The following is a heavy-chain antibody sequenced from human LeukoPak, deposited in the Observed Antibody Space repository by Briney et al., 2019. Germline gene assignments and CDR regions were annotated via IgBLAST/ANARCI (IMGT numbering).Heavy chain of an antibody. CDR2: IWRGGNFK. Sequence: SGGSLRLSCSGSGFDFRTHAMHWVRQAPGKGLEWVPMIWRGGNFKFYGDSVRGRFTISRDDSQSVVYLQMDSVRAEDTAVYYCVIDPPDSGWAFWSWGQGALVTVSS. J-gene: IGHJ5*02. D-gene: IGHD6-19*01. CDR3: VIDPPDSGWAFWS. CDR1: GFDFRTHA. V-gene: IGHV3-33*01.